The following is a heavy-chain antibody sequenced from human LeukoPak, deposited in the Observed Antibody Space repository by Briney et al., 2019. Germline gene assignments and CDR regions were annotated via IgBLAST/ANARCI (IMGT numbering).Heavy chain of an antibody. CDR3: ARWYSSSWYEPYYYYYMDV. CDR2: ISSSGSTI. CDR1: GFTFSDYY. D-gene: IGHD6-13*01. J-gene: IGHJ6*03. V-gene: IGHV3-11*04. Sequence: PGGSLRLSCAASGFTFSDYYMSWIRQAPGKGLEWVSYISSSGSTIYYADSVKGRFTISRDNAKNSLYLQMNSLRAEDTAVYYCARWYSSSWYEPYYYYYMDVWGKGTTVTVSS.